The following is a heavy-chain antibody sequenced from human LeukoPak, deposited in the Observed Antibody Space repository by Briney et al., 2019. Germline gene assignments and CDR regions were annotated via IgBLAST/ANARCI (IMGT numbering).Heavy chain of an antibody. CDR3: ARELNCSGGSCYSRWFDP. V-gene: IGHV4-59*01. D-gene: IGHD2-15*01. J-gene: IGHJ5*02. CDR2: IYYSGST. CDR1: GGSISSYY. Sequence: PSETLSLTCTDSGGSISSYYWSWIRQPPAKGLEWIGYIYYSGSTNYNPSLKIRVTISVDTSKNQFSLKLSSVTAADTAVYYCARELNCSGGSCYSRWFDPWGQGTLVTVSS.